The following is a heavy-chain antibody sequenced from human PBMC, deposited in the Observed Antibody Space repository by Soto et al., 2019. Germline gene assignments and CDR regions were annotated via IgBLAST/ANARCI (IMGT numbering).Heavy chain of an antibody. D-gene: IGHD3-10*01. V-gene: IGHV3-23*01. CDR2: ISGHGDAT. Sequence: GGSLRLSCAASGFPFTGYAMSWVRQAPGKGLEWVSAISGHGDATFYADSVKGRFTISRDNSKNTLYLHMNSLRAEDTALYYCANSRVSMVRGLIIIPNYWGQGTLVTV. J-gene: IGHJ4*02. CDR1: GFPFTGYA. CDR3: ANSRVSMVRGLIIIPNY.